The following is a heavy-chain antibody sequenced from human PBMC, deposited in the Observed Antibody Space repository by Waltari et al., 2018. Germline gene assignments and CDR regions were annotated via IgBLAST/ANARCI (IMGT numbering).Heavy chain of an antibody. CDR1: GGSFSGYY. V-gene: IGHV4-34*01. CDR3: ARQEIIVEVTGDAFDI. J-gene: IGHJ3*02. CDR2: ISHSGTT. D-gene: IGHD2-21*02. Sequence: QVQLQQWGAGLLKPSETLSLTCAVHGGSFSGYYWSCIPQPPGKGLEWIGEISHSGTTNYHPSLKSRVTISLDTSKNQFSLKLSSVTAADTAVYYCARQEIIVEVTGDAFDIWGQGTMVTVSS.